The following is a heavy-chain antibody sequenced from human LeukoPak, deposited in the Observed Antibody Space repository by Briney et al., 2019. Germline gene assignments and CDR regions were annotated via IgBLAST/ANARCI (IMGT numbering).Heavy chain of an antibody. CDR3: ARDRGSSGYSFDY. Sequence: ASVKVSCKASGYTFTGYYMHWVRQAPGQGLEWMGMINSSGGSTSYAQKFQGRVTMTRDTSTSTVYMELSSLRSEDTAVYYCARDRGSSGYSFDYWGQGTLVTVSS. CDR1: GYTFTGYY. CDR2: INSSGGST. J-gene: IGHJ4*02. D-gene: IGHD3-22*01. V-gene: IGHV1-46*01.